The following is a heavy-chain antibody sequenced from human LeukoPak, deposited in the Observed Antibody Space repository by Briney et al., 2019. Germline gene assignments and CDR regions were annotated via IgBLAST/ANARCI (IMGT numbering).Heavy chain of an antibody. D-gene: IGHD1-26*01. J-gene: IGHJ5*02. CDR3: ARDLRRSGSYVYWFDP. V-gene: IGHV4-30-2*01. CDR1: GGSIRSGGYY. CDR2: IYYIGTT. Sequence: PSETLSLTCTVSGGSIRSGGYYWSWIRQPPGKGLEWIGYIYYIGTTYYNPSLKSRVTISVDRSTNQFSLKLTSVTAADTAVYYCARDLRRSGSYVYWFDPWGQGTLVTVSS.